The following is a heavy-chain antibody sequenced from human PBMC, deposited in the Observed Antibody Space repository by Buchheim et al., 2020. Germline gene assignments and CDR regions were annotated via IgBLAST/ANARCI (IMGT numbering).Heavy chain of an antibody. CDR1: GFTFSSYG. D-gene: IGHD6-13*01. CDR2: IWYDGSNK. J-gene: IGHJ4*02. CDR3: ARDSIAAAGKGGYFDY. Sequence: QVQLVESGGGVVQPGRSLRLSCAASGFTFSSYGMHWVRQAPGKGLEWVAVIWYDGSNKYYADSVKGRFTISRDNSKNTLYLQMNRLRAEDTAVYYCARDSIAAAGKGGYFDYWGQGTL. V-gene: IGHV3-33*01.